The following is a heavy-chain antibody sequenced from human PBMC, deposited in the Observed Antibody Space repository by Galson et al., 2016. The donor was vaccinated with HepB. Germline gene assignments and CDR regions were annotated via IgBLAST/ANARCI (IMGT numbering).Heavy chain of an antibody. J-gene: IGHJ4*02. CDR3: ARAGVSNWPDFDF. CDR2: IWFDGTYK. V-gene: IGHV3-33*01. D-gene: IGHD6-13*01. CDR1: GFHFSGYG. Sequence: SLRLSCAASGFHFSGYGMHWVRQAPGKGLEWVAPIWFDGTYKYYADSVRGRFTISRDDSMNTVFLQMDSLRAEDTAVYYCARAGVSNWPDFDFWGQGARVTVSS.